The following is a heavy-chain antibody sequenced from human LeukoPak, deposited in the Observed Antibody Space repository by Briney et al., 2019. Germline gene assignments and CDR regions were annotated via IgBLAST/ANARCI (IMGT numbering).Heavy chain of an antibody. J-gene: IGHJ4*02. D-gene: IGHD3-22*01. CDR3: AKGPQNYYDSSGYYRYFDY. CDR2: ISGSGGST. V-gene: IGHV3-23*01. Sequence: GGSLRLSCAASGFTFSSYAMSWVRQAPGKGLEWVSVISGSGGSTYYADSVKGRFTISRDNSKNTLYLQINSLRAEDTAVYYCAKGPQNYYDSSGYYRYFDYWGQGTLVTVSS. CDR1: GFTFSSYA.